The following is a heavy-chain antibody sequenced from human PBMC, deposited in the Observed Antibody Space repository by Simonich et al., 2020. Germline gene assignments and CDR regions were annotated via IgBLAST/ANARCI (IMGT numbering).Heavy chain of an antibody. CDR2: ISSSSSYI. CDR3: ARDNSYYGSGSYYFDY. J-gene: IGHJ4*02. CDR1: GFTFSSYS. Sequence: GGGLVKPVGSLRLSCAASGFTFSSYSMNWVRQAPGKGLEWVSTISSSSSYIYYADSVNGRFTISRDNAKNSLYLQMNSLRAEDTAVYYCARDNSYYGSGSYYFDYWGQGTLVTVSS. D-gene: IGHD3-10*01. V-gene: IGHV3-21*01.